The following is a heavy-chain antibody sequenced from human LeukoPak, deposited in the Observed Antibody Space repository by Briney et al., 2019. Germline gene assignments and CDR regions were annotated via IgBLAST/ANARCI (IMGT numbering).Heavy chain of an antibody. CDR3: ARGSAAKFDY. V-gene: IGHV3-21*01. CDR2: ISSSSSYI. Sequence: GGSLRLSCAASGFTFSSYWVSWVRQAPGKGLEWVSSISSSSSYIYYADSVKGRFTISRDNAKNSLYLQMNSLRAEDTAVYYCARGSAAKFDYWGQGTLVTVSS. J-gene: IGHJ4*02. CDR1: GFTFSSYW. D-gene: IGHD2-2*01.